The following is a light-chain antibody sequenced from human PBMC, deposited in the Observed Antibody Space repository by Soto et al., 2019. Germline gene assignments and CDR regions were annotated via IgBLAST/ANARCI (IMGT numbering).Light chain of an antibody. CDR3: QQYDTFPT. J-gene: IGKJ5*01. CDR1: QDITNF. Sequence: DIQMTQSPSSLSASVGDRVTITCQASQDITNFLNWYQQKPGKAPRLLISGASHLEVGVPSRFSGRGSGTEFTFTISSLQPEDIATYYCQQYDTFPTFGQGTRLEIK. CDR2: GAS. V-gene: IGKV1-33*01.